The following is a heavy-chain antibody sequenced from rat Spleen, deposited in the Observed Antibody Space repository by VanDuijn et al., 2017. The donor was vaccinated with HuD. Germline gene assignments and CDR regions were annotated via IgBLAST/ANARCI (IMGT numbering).Heavy chain of an antibody. Sequence: EVQVLESGGGLMQPGSSLKLSCATSGFTFSTAWMYWYRQFPEKRLEWVARIKAKSSNYATDYTESVKGRFTISGDDSKSSIFLQMNNLKEEDTAIYYCGLFGYWGQGVMVTVSS. CDR1: GFTFSTAW. CDR2: IKAKSSNYAT. CDR3: GLFGY. V-gene: IGHV6-6*01. J-gene: IGHJ2*01.